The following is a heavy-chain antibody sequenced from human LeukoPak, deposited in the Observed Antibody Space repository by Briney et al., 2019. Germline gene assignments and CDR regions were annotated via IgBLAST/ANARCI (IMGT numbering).Heavy chain of an antibody. CDR3: AREGGGGIDIEPSFDY. V-gene: IGHV1-46*01. D-gene: IGHD2-15*01. CDR2: INPSGGST. J-gene: IGHJ4*02. CDR1: GYTFTRYF. Sequence: GASVKVSCKASGYTFTRYFMHWVRQAPGRGLEWMGTINPSGGSTGYAQKFQGRVTMTRDTSTSTVYMELSSLRSEDTAVYYCAREGGGGIDIEPSFDYWGQGTLVTVSS.